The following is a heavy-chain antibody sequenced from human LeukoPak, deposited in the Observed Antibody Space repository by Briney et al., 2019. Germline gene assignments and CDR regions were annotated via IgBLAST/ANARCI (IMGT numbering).Heavy chain of an antibody. J-gene: IGHJ4*02. D-gene: IGHD1-26*01. CDR3: ARGVGATPLTDY. CDR1: GYTFTSHG. V-gene: IGHV1-18*04. CDR2: ISAYNGNT. Sequence: GASVKVSCKTSGYTFTSHGINWLRQAPGQGLEWMGWISAYNGNTNYAQKLQGRVSMTTDTSTSTAYMELRSLRSDDTAVYYCARGVGATPLTDYWGQGTLVTVSS.